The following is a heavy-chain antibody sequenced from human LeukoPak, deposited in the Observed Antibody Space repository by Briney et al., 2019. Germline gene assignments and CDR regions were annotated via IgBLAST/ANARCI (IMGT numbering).Heavy chain of an antibody. V-gene: IGHV4-34*01. CDR3: ARGRGYSGSYFDY. J-gene: IGHJ4*02. Sequence: SETQSLICAVYGGSFSGYYWSWIRQPPGKGLEWIGEINHSGSTNYNPSLKSRVTISVDTSKNQFSLKLSSVTAADTAVYYGARGRGYSGSYFDYWGQGTLVTVSS. CDR2: INHSGST. D-gene: IGHD1-26*01. CDR1: GGSFSGYY.